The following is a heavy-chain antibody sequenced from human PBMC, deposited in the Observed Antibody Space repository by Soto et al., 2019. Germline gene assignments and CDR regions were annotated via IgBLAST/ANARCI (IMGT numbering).Heavy chain of an antibody. J-gene: IGHJ4*02. Sequence: GGSLRLSCAASGFTFSTHSMKWVRQAPGKGLEWVSYIGPRSSTIYYADSVKGRFTISRDNAKNSLYLQMNSLKAEDTAMYYCAREWFGESNWGQGTLVTVSS. CDR3: AREWFGESN. V-gene: IGHV3-48*01. CDR1: GFTFSTHS. CDR2: IGPRSSTI. D-gene: IGHD3-10*01.